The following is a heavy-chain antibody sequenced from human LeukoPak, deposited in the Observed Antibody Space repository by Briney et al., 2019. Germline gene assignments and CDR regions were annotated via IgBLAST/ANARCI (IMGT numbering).Heavy chain of an antibody. V-gene: IGHV3-15*05. CDR3: TTELRWELVDGDR. CDR2: IKSKTDGGKT. D-gene: IGHD1-26*01. CDR1: GFTFSNAW. J-gene: IGHJ5*02. Sequence: GGSLRLSCAASGFTFSNAWMRWVRQAPGKGLEWVGRIKSKTDGGKTDYAAPVKGRFTISRDDSKNTLYLQMNSLKTEDTAVYYCTTELRWELVDGDRWGQGTLVTVSS.